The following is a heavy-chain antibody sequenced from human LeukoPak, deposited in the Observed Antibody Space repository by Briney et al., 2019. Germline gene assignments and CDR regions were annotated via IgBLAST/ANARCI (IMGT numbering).Heavy chain of an antibody. D-gene: IGHD3-10*01. Sequence: GGSLRLSCAASGFTFDDYAMHWVRQAPGKGLEWVSLISGDGGSTYYADSAKGRFTISRDNSKNSLYLQMNSLRTEDTALYYCAKDAGGFGEYHYYFDYWGQGTLVTVSS. CDR2: ISGDGGST. CDR1: GFTFDDYA. J-gene: IGHJ4*02. CDR3: AKDAGGFGEYHYYFDY. V-gene: IGHV3-43*02.